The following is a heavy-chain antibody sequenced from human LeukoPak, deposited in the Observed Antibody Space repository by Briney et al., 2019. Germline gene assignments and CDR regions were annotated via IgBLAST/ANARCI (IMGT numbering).Heavy chain of an antibody. J-gene: IGHJ4*02. CDR3: VRATTDRLGWSQLPVDY. D-gene: IGHD6-19*01. Sequence: GASVKVSCNASGYTFTRYAMHWVRQAPGQRPEWMGWINAGNGNTKYSQKFQGRVTITRDTSASTAYMELSSLRSEDTAVYYCVRATTDRLGWSQLPVDYWGQGTLVTVSS. CDR2: INAGNGNT. CDR1: GYTFTRYA. V-gene: IGHV1-3*01.